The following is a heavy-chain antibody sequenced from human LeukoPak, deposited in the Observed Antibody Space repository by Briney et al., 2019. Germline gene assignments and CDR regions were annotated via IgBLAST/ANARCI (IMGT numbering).Heavy chain of an antibody. V-gene: IGHV1-2*02. CDR2: INPNSGGT. D-gene: IGHD3-16*01. Sequence: GASVKVSCKASGYTFTGYYIHWVRQAPGQGLEWMGWINPNSGGTNYAQKFQGRVTMTRDTSISTASMELSRLTSDDTAIYYCARAHAYVPGGYWGQGTLVTVSS. CDR1: GYTFTGYY. J-gene: IGHJ4*02. CDR3: ARAHAYVPGGY.